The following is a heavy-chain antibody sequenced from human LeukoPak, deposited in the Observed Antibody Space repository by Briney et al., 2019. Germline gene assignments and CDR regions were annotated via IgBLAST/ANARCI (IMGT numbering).Heavy chain of an antibody. Sequence: WASVRVSCKTSGYTFSNYGVSWVRQAPGQGLEWMGWISAYNNNTNYAQKFQGRLTITTDTSTSTAYMELRSLRSDDTAVYYCARGARISSSWYSSVWGQGTLITVS. CDR3: ARGARISSSWYSSV. J-gene: IGHJ4*02. D-gene: IGHD2-2*01. CDR1: GYTFSNYG. V-gene: IGHV1-18*01. CDR2: ISAYNNNT.